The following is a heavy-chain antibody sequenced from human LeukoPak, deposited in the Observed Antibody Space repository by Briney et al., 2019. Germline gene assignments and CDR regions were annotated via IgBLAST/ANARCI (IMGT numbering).Heavy chain of an antibody. J-gene: IGHJ4*02. CDR3: ARGRKVRYFDWLLLAYFDY. D-gene: IGHD3-9*01. Sequence: SETLSLTCTVSGGSISGYYWSWTRQPAGKGLEWIGRIYTSGSTNYNPSLKSRVTISVDTSKNQFSLKLSSVTAADTAVYYCARGRKVRYFDWLLLAYFDYWGQGTLVTVSS. V-gene: IGHV4-4*07. CDR2: IYTSGST. CDR1: GGSISGYY.